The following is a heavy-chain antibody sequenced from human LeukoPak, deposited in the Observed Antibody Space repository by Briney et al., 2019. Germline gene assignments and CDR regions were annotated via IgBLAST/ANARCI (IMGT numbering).Heavy chain of an antibody. V-gene: IGHV3-7*01. Sequence: GGSLRLSRAASGFSFSNSRMSWVRQAPGKGLEWVANIKKDGSEKIYGDSVKGRLTISRDNAKSSLFLQMNSLRPEDTAVYYCARQDSNNALEIWGQGTKVTVSS. D-gene: IGHD3-22*01. J-gene: IGHJ3*02. CDR2: IKKDGSEK. CDR1: GFSFSNSR. CDR3: ARQDSNNALEI.